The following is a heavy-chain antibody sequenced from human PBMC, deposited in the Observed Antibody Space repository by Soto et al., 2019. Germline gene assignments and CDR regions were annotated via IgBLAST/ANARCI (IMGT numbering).Heavy chain of an antibody. V-gene: IGHV1-69*08. CDR3: ARDLGAN. J-gene: IGHJ4*02. CDR2: IIPILGRA. CDR1: GVTFSSYT. Sequence: QVQLVQSGAGVKKPGSSVKVSSKASGVTFSSYTISWVRQAPGQGLEWMGRIIPILGRANYAQKFQGRGTITADNATSTAYMELSSLRPDDTAVYYCARDLGANWGQGTLVTVSS. D-gene: IGHD3-10*01.